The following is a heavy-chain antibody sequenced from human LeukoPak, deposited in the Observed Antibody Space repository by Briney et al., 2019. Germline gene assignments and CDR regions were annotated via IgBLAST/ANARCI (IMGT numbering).Heavy chain of an antibody. V-gene: IGHV4-59*01. CDR3: AREGGCSGGSCYSKAFDI. CDR1: GGSISSYY. D-gene: IGHD2-15*01. J-gene: IGHJ3*02. Sequence: SETLSLTCAVSGGSISSYYWSWIRQPPGKGLEWIGYIYYSGSTNYNPSLKSRVTISVDTSKNQFSLKLSSVTAADTAVYYCAREGGCSGGSCYSKAFDIWGQGTMVTVSS. CDR2: IYYSGST.